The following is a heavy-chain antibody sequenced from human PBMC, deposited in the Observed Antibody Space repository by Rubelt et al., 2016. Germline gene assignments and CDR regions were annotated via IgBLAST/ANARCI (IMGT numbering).Heavy chain of an antibody. CDR2: WYDGSNK. D-gene: IGHD3-10*01. J-gene: IGHJ6*02. Sequence: WYDGSNKYYADSVKGRFTISRDNSKNTLYLQMNSLRAEDTAVYYCARGQLLWFGELSFSYYGMDVWGHGTPVTVSS. CDR3: ARGQLLWFGELSFSYYGMDV. V-gene: IGHV3-33*01.